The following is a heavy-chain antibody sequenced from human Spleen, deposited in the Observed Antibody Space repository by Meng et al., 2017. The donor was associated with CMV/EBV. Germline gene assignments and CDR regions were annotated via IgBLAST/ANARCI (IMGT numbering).Heavy chain of an antibody. V-gene: IGHV4-61*08. CDR2: IYYSGST. CDR3: ATPGTTASGYYGVDV. J-gene: IGHJ6*02. D-gene: IGHD6-13*01. CDR1: GDSVRSGGYY. Sequence: SETLSLTCTVSGDSVRSGGYYWTWIRQPPGKGLEWIGYIYYSGSTNYNPSLKTRVTISVDTSKNQFSLKLRSVTTAGSAVYYCATPGTTASGYYGVDVWGQGTTVTVSS.